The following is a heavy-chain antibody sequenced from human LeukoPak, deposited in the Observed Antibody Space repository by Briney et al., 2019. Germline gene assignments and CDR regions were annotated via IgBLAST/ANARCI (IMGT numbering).Heavy chain of an antibody. CDR2: ISSNGGST. D-gene: IGHD2-21*02. V-gene: IGHV3-64*01. CDR3: ARGGAPGCGGDCLYYFDY. J-gene: IGHJ4*02. Sequence: GGSLRLSCAASGFTFSSYAMHWVRQAPGKGLEYVSAISSNGGSTYYANSVKGRFTISRDNSKNTLYLQMGSLRAEDMAVYCCARGGAPGCGGDCLYYFDYWGQGTLVTVSS. CDR1: GFTFSSYA.